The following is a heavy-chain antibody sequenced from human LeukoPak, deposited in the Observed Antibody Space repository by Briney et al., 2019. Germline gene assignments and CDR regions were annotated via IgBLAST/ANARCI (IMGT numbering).Heavy chain of an antibody. CDR1: GYTFTSYG. D-gene: IGHD3-10*01. CDR2: ISAYNGNT. V-gene: IGHV1-18*01. Sequence: ASVKVSCKASGYTFTSYGINWVRQAPGQGLEWMGWISAYNGNTNYAQKLQGRVTMTTDTSTSTAYMELRSLRSDDTAVYYCARDRRNYGSGSYLSFDPWGQGTLVTVSS. CDR3: ARDRRNYGSGSYLSFDP. J-gene: IGHJ5*02.